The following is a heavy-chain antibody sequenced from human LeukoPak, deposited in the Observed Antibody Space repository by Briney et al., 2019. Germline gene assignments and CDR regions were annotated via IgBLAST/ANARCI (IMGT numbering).Heavy chain of an antibody. V-gene: IGHV3-30*18. CDR3: AKEKGIYCSSIDCSPGMDV. Sequence: PGGSLRLSCAASGFTFSNYGMHWVRQAPGKGLEWVAVISYDGSNKYYADSVKGRFTFSRDNSKNTLYLQMNSLRAEDTAAYYCAKEKGIYCSSIDCSPGMDVWGQGTTVTVSS. CDR1: GFTFSNYG. CDR2: ISYDGSNK. J-gene: IGHJ6*02. D-gene: IGHD2-2*01.